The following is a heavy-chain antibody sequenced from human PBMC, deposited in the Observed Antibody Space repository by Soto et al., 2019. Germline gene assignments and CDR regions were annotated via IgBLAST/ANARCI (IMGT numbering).Heavy chain of an antibody. CDR2: ISSSSSYT. J-gene: IGHJ4*02. Sequence: PGGSLRLSCAAFGFTFSDYYMSWIRQAPGKGLEWVSYISSSSSYTNYADSVKGRFTISRDNAKNSLYLQMNSLRAEDTAVYYCARAGVRFGELFGYYFDYWGQGTLVTVSS. D-gene: IGHD3-10*01. V-gene: IGHV3-11*06. CDR1: GFTFSDYY. CDR3: ARAGVRFGELFGYYFDY.